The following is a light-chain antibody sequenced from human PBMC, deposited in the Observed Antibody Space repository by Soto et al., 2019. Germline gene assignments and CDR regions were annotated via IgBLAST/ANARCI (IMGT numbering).Light chain of an antibody. J-gene: IGKJ4*01. CDR2: GAS. V-gene: IGKV3-20*01. CDR1: QSVSSSY. Sequence: EIVLTQSPGTQSLSPGERATLSCRASQSVSSSYLAWYQQKPGQAPRLLIYGASTRATGIPDRFSGSGSGTDFTLTISRLEPEDVAVYYCQQYGTSPLTFGGGTKVEI. CDR3: QQYGTSPLT.